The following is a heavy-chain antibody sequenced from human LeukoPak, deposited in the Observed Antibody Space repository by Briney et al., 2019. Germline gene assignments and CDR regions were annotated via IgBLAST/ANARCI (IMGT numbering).Heavy chain of an antibody. Sequence: SETLSLTCTVSGGSISTRTYYWSWIRQPPGKGLEWIGSKHYNGATYYNPSLKSRVTISLETSKNQFSLKLSSVTAEDTAVYYCARLGRSTVVKNFDYWGQGTLVTVSS. V-gene: IGHV4-39*07. CDR3: ARLGRSTVVKNFDY. CDR1: GGSISTRTYY. D-gene: IGHD4-23*01. CDR2: KHYNGAT. J-gene: IGHJ4*02.